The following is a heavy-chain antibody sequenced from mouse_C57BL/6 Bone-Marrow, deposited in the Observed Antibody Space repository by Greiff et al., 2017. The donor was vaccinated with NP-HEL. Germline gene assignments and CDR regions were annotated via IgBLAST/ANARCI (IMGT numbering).Heavy chain of an antibody. CDR1: GYTFTSYW. J-gene: IGHJ4*01. V-gene: IGHV1-52*01. CDR2: IDPSDSET. CDR3: ARWEPYAMDY. Sequence: QVQLKQPGAELVRPGSSVKLSCKASGYTFTSYWMHWVKQRPIQGLEWIGNIDPSDSETHYNQKFKDKATLTVDKSSSTAYMQLSSLTSEDSAVYYCARWEPYAMDYWGQGTSVTVSS. D-gene: IGHD4-1*01.